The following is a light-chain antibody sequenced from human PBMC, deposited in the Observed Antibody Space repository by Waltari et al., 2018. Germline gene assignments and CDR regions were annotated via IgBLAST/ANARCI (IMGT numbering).Light chain of an antibody. CDR1: QGLVYSDGYTY. CDR3: MQGTHWPWT. V-gene: IGKV2-30*01. Sequence: DVVMTQSPLSLSVTLGQSASISCRSSQGLVYSDGYTYLNWFQQRPGQSPRRLIYKIFIRDARVPDRFSGSGSGTDFTLRISRVEAEDVGIYYCMQGTHWPWTFGQGTKVEIK. CDR2: KIF. J-gene: IGKJ1*01.